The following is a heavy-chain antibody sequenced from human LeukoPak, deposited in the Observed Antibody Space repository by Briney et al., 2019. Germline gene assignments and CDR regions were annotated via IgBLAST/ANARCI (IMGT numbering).Heavy chain of an antibody. Sequence: GESLKISCKGSGYRFTSYWIAWVREMPGKGLEWMGIIYPGDSDARYSPSFQGQVTISVDKSISTAYLQWNSLKASDTAMYYCARQPPAGSGGYYYCMDVWGKGTTVTVSS. CDR2: IYPGDSDA. J-gene: IGHJ6*03. CDR3: ARQPPAGSGGYYYCMDV. V-gene: IGHV5-51*01. CDR1: GYRFTSYW. D-gene: IGHD3-10*01.